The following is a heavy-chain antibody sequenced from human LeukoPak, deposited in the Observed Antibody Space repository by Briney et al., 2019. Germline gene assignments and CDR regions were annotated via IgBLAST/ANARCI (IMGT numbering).Heavy chain of an antibody. J-gene: IGHJ4*02. CDR1: GFTFSSYA. V-gene: IGHV3-23*01. CDR2: ISGSGGST. CDR3: AKDHRGYYYGSGDFDY. D-gene: IGHD3-10*01. Sequence: GGSLRLSCAASGFTFSSYAMSWVRQAPEKGLEWVSAISGSGGSTYYADSVKGRFTISRDNSKNTLYLQMNSLRAEDTAVYYCAKDHRGYYYGSGDFDYWGQGTLVTVSS.